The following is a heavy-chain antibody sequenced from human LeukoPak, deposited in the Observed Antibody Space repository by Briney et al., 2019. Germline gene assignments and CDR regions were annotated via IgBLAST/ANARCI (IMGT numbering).Heavy chain of an antibody. Sequence: GGSLRLSCAASGFTFSSYGMYWVRQAPGKGLEWVAFIRYDGSNKYYADSVKGRFTISRDNSKNTLYLQMNSLRAEDTAVYYCAKDYDFWSGYAKYHFDYWGQGTLVTVSS. D-gene: IGHD3-3*01. V-gene: IGHV3-30*02. J-gene: IGHJ4*02. CDR3: AKDYDFWSGYAKYHFDY. CDR1: GFTFSSYG. CDR2: IRYDGSNK.